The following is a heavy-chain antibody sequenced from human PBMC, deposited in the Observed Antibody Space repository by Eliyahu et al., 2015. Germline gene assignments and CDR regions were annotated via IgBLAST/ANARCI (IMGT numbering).Heavy chain of an antibody. Sequence: EVQLLESGGGLVQPGGXLRLXCSASGFTFINYAMRWVRQAPGKGLEWVSFISGSGGSTYYADSVKGRFTISRDNSKNTLFLQMNSLRAEDAAVYYCAKVVRGGTFDPWGQGTLVTVSS. CDR1: GFTFINYA. D-gene: IGHD3-10*01. CDR2: ISGSGGST. CDR3: AKVVRGGTFDP. V-gene: IGHV3-23*01. J-gene: IGHJ5*02.